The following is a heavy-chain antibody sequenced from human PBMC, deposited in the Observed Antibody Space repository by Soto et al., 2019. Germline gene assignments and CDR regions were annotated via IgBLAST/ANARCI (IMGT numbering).Heavy chain of an antibody. J-gene: IGHJ6*03. D-gene: IGHD3-10*01. V-gene: IGHV3-23*01. CDR3: VKFRGRAYPYYYMDV. Sequence: DVQLLESGGGLVQWGGSLRLSCVTSGFTFSTYGMTWVRQAPGKGLEWVSYGGSGGSRYYAASGKGRFTISRDNSKNTLSLEMISLRAEDTATYYCVKFRGRAYPYYYMDVWGKGTTVTVSS. CDR2: GGSGGSR. CDR1: GFTFSTYG.